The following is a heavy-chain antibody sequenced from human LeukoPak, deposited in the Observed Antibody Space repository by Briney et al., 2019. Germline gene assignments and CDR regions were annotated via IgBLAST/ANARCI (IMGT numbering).Heavy chain of an antibody. CDR1: GYSISSGYF. D-gene: IGHD2-21*02. CDR3: ARAYCVGDCTVLHIYFDN. CDR2: IYQRATV. J-gene: IGHJ4*02. Sequence: SETLSLTCNVSGYSISSGYFWGWVRQAPGKGLEWIGSIYQRATVHYNPSLKSRVTISVDTSKNQFSLKLRSVMAADTAVYYCARAYCVGDCTVLHIYFDNWGQGTLVTVSS. V-gene: IGHV4-38-2*02.